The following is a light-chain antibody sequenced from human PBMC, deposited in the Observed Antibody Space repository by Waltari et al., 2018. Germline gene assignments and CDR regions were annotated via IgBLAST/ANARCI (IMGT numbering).Light chain of an antibody. V-gene: IGLV2-23*02. Sequence: QSALTQPASVSGSPGQSITIPCTGTSSDVGTYNLVSWYQQHPGKGPKLMIYEVTKRPSGVSNRVSGSKSGNTAYLTISGLQAEDEAEYYCCSYAGSKFYVFGTGTKVTVL. CDR1: SSDVGTYNL. CDR2: EVT. J-gene: IGLJ1*01. CDR3: CSYAGSKFYV.